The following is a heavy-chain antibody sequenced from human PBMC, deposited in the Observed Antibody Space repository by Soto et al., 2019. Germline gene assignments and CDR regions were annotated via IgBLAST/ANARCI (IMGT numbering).Heavy chain of an antibody. D-gene: IGHD5-12*01. V-gene: IGHV4-59*01. Sequence: SETLSLTYTVSGGSISSYYWSWIRQPPGKGLEWIGYIYYSGSTNYNPSLKSRVTISVDTSKNQFSLKLSSVTAADTAVYYCARSSGYAYPLHYWGQGTLVTVSS. CDR1: GGSISSYY. CDR3: ARSSGYAYPLHY. J-gene: IGHJ4*02. CDR2: IYYSGST.